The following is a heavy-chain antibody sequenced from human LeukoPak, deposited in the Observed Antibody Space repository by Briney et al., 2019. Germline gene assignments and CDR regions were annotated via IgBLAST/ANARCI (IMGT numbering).Heavy chain of an antibody. CDR1: GGSTSSSNYY. Sequence: SETLSLTCTVSGGSTSSSNYYWGWIRQPPGKGLEWIGSIYYSGSTYYNPSLKSRGTISVDTSKNQFSLKLRSVTAADTAVYYCARPRTRLAWFDPWGQGILVTVSS. J-gene: IGHJ5*02. V-gene: IGHV4-39*01. CDR2: IYYSGST. CDR3: ARPRTRLAWFDP. D-gene: IGHD6-19*01.